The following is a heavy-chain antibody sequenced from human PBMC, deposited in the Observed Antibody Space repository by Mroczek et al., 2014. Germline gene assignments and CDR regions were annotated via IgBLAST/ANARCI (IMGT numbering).Heavy chain of an antibody. V-gene: IGHV4-34*01. D-gene: IGHD3-22*01. CDR1: GGSFSGYY. CDR2: INHSGST. J-gene: IGHJ4*02. Sequence: QVQLQQWGPGLVKPSETLSLTCAVYGGSFSGYYWSWIRQPPGKGLEWIGEINHSGSTNYNPSLKSRVTISVDTSKNQFSLKLSSVTAADTAVYYCARGGYYDSSGYPFDYWGQGTLVTVSS. CDR3: ARGGYYDSSGYPFDY.